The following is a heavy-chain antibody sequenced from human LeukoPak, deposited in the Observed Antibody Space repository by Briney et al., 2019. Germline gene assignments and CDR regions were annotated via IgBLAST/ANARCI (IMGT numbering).Heavy chain of an antibody. V-gene: IGHV4-34*01. D-gene: IGHD5-12*01. CDR1: GGSFSGYY. CDR3: ARSPINIVATIRFDY. J-gene: IGHJ4*02. CDR2: INHSGTT. Sequence: SETLSLTCAVYGGSFSGYYWSWIRQPPGKGLEWIGEINHSGTTNYNPSLKSRVTISVDTSKNQFSLRLNSVTAADTAVYYCARSPINIVATIRFDYRGQGTLVTVSS.